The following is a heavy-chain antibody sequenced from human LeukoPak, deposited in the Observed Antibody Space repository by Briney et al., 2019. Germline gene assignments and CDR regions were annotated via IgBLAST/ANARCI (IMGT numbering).Heavy chain of an antibody. D-gene: IGHD4-23*01. CDR3: VRDEGGNLVIDY. J-gene: IGHJ4*02. Sequence: ASVKVSCKASGYTFTSYGISWVRQAPGQGLEWMGWINPNSGGTNYAQKFQGRVTMTRDTSISVAYMELSSLRSDDTAVYYCVRDEGGNLVIDYWGQGTLVTVSS. CDR1: GYTFTSYG. V-gene: IGHV1-2*02. CDR2: INPNSGGT.